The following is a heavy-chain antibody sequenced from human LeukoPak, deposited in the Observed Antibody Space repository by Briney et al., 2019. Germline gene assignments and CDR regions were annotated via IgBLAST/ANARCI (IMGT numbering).Heavy chain of an antibody. J-gene: IGHJ3*02. D-gene: IGHD3-22*01. V-gene: IGHV3-53*01. Sequence: GGSLRLSCAASGFTFSSYAMSWVRQAPGKGLEWVSVIYSGGSTYYADSVKGRFTISRDNSKNTLYLQMNSLRAEDTAVYYCASTPDYYDRLMSFDIWGQGTMVTVSS. CDR2: IYSGGST. CDR1: GFTFSSYA. CDR3: ASTPDYYDRLMSFDI.